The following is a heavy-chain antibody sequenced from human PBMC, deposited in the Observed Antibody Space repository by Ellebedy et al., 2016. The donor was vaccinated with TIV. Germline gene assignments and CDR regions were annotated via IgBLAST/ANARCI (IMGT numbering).Heavy chain of an antibody. CDR3: ARGSKRAYDY. D-gene: IGHD4-11*01. V-gene: IGHV3-30-3*01. CDR2: ISYDGSNK. J-gene: IGHJ4*02. CDR1: GLTFSTYA. Sequence: GESLKIFCAASGLTFSTYAMYWVRQAPGKGLEWVAVISYDGSNKYYADSVKGRFTISRDNSKSKLFLQMNSLTIEDTAVYHCARGSKRAYDYWGQGTLVTVSS.